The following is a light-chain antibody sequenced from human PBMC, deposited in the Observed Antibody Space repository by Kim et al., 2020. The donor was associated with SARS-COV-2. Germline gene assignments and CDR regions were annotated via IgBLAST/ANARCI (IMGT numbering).Light chain of an antibody. J-gene: IGKJ1*01. V-gene: IGKV3-20*01. Sequence: IVLTQSPGTLSLSPGQRATLSCRASQIITNSYLAWYHQKPGQAPRLLMYGASSRATDVPDRFSGSGSGTDFTLTISRLEAEDFAVYYCQQYGSSPRTFGQGTKVDIK. CDR1: QIITNSY. CDR2: GAS. CDR3: QQYGSSPRT.